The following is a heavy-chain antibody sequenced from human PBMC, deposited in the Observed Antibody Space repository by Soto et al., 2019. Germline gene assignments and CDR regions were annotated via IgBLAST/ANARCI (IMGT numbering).Heavy chain of an antibody. J-gene: IGHJ4*02. V-gene: IGHV5-10-1*01. CDR1: GYSLTSYW. CDR2: IDPSGSYT. Sequence: PGESLKISCKGSGYSLTSYWISWVRQMPGKGLEWMGRIDPSGSYTNYSPSFQGHVTISADKSISTAYLQWSSLKATDTAMYYCARLHYYGSGSPHWGQGTLVTVSS. D-gene: IGHD3-10*01. CDR3: ARLHYYGSGSPH.